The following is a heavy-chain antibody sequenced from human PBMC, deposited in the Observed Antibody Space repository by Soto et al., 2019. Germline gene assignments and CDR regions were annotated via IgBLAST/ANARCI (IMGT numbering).Heavy chain of an antibody. CDR1: GFTVSSNY. D-gene: IGHD3-16*02. Sequence: GGSLRLSCAASGFTVSSNYMSWVRQAPGKGLEWVSVIYSGGSTYYADSVKGRFTISRDNSKNTLYLQMNSLRAEDTAVYYCAIFRKNDYIWGSYPQGYFDYWGQGTLVTVSS. CDR2: IYSGGST. J-gene: IGHJ4*02. CDR3: AIFRKNDYIWGSYPQGYFDY. V-gene: IGHV3-66*01.